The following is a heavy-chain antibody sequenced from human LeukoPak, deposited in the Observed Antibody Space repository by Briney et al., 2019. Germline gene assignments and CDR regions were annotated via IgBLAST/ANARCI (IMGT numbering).Heavy chain of an antibody. J-gene: IGHJ4*02. Sequence: SETLSLTCTVSGGSISSYFWSWIRQPPGKGLEWIGYISYNGSTNYNPSLKSRVTISVDTSKNQFSLKLNSVTAADTAVDYCAKHGSVLGVDYWGQGTLVTVSS. CDR1: GGSISSYF. CDR3: AKHGSVLGVDY. V-gene: IGHV4-59*08. CDR2: ISYNGST. D-gene: IGHD2-8*02.